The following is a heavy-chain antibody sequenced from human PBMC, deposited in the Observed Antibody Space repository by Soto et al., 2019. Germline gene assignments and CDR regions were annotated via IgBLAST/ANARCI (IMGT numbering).Heavy chain of an antibody. CDR1: GGSFSSLV. V-gene: IGHV1-69*10. D-gene: IGHD2-2*01. Sequence: PGASVKVSCKASGGSFSSLVISWLRQAPGQGPEWMGGINPMLGVANFAQKFQDRVTITADESTTTAYMELSSLRSEDTAVYYCARGPAQFDPWGQGTLVTVSS. CDR3: ARGPAQFDP. CDR2: INPMLGVA. J-gene: IGHJ5*02.